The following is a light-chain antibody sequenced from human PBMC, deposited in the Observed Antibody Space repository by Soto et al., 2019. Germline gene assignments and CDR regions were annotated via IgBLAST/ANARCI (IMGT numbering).Light chain of an antibody. V-gene: IGLV1-44*01. CDR2: YDN. Sequence: QSVLTQPPAASGTPGQRVTISCSGSNSNIGSNTVNWYLQLPGTAPKLLIYYDNLRPSGVPDRISGSKSGTSASLAICGLQSDDEADYYWAAWDDILNGRVFGTGTKLTVL. CDR1: NSNIGSNT. CDR3: AAWDDILNGRV. J-gene: IGLJ1*01.